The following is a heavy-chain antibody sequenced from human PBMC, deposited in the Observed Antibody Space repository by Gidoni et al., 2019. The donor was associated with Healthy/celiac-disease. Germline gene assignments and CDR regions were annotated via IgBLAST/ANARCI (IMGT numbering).Heavy chain of an antibody. CDR1: GYTFTSYY. J-gene: IGHJ4*02. CDR3: AVLDTASGPIDY. D-gene: IGHD1-1*01. CDR2: INPSGRNT. V-gene: IGHV1-46*01. Sequence: QVQLVQSGAEVKKPGASVKVSCKASGYTFTSYYLHWVRQAPGQGLEWMGIINPSGRNTNDAQKFQGRVTMTRDTSTSTVYMELSSLRSEDTAVYYCAVLDTASGPIDYWGQGTLVTVSS.